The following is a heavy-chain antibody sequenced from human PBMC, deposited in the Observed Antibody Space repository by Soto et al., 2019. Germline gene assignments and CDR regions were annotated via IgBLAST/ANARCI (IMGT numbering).Heavy chain of an antibody. CDR2: ITYDGSFQ. J-gene: IGHJ4*02. D-gene: IGHD1-7*01. CDR3: AKDRVGGTFYTPLAF. CDR1: VFNFDNYG. V-gene: IGHV3-30*18. Sequence: GRSPRLSCQASVFNFDNYGMHWCRQAPGKGLEWVAVITYDGSFQYYADSVKGRFTISRDNSKNTLSLHLNTLKPEDTAVYHCAKDRVGGTFYTPLAFWGQGTLVTVSS.